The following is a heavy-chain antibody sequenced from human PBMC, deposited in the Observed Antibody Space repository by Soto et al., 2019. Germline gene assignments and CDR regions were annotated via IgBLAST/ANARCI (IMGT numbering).Heavy chain of an antibody. CDR2: IIPIFGTA. Sequence: QVQLVQSGAEVKKPGSSVKVSCKASGGTFSSYAISWVRQAPGQGLEWMGGIIPIFGTANYAQKLQGRVTITEDESTSTAYMELSSLGSEDTAVYYCAREVRRFGESSGYYYYYGMDVWGRGTTVTVSS. CDR1: GGTFSSYA. D-gene: IGHD3-10*01. CDR3: AREVRRFGESSGYYYYYGMDV. V-gene: IGHV1-69*01. J-gene: IGHJ6*02.